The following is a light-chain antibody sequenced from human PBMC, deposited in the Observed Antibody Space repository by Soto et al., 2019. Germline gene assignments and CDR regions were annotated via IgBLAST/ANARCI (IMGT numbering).Light chain of an antibody. CDR3: TSYTTRGPLGV. Sequence: QSALTQPASVSGSPGQSITISCTGTTSDLGTYNLVSWHQQHPGKAPKLIIYEATNRPSGISHRFSGSKSDNTASLTISGLQAEDEADYYCTSYTTRGPLGVFGGGTKLTVL. V-gene: IGLV2-14*01. J-gene: IGLJ3*02. CDR2: EAT. CDR1: TSDLGTYNL.